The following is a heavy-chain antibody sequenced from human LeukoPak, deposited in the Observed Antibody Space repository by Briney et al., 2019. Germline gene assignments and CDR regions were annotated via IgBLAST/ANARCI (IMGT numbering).Heavy chain of an antibody. CDR2: ISGSGGST. D-gene: IGHD6-13*01. CDR1: GFTFSNYA. CDR3: AKDGARGGVDSSSWYTHGYFDY. V-gene: IGHV3-23*01. J-gene: IGHJ4*02. Sequence: GGSLRLSCAASGFTFSNYAMSWVRQAPGKGLEWVSGISGSGGSTYYADSVKDRFTISRDNSKNTLFLQMNSLRAEDTAVYYCAKDGARGGVDSSSWYTHGYFDYWGQGTLVTVSS.